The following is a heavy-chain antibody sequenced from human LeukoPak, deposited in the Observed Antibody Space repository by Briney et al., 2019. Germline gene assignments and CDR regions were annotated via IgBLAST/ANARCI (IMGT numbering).Heavy chain of an antibody. V-gene: IGHV3-7*01. CDR3: ARDRNGAGLDAFDI. Sequence: GGPLRLFCSASGFTYSIYWMIDVRQAPAKGLEGVANIKQYGSEKYYVDSVKGRFTTSRDNAKHSLYLQLTSLRAEDTGVYYCARDRNGAGLDAFDIWGQGTMVTVSS. D-gene: IGHD2-8*01. J-gene: IGHJ3*02. CDR1: GFTYSIYW. CDR2: IKQYGSEK.